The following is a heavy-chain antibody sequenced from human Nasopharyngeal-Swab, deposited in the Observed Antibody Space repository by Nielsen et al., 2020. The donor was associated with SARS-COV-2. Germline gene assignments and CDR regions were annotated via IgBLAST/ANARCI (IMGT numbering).Heavy chain of an antibody. J-gene: IGHJ4*02. CDR3: AREGLAAAGVFDY. Sequence: GESLKISCAASGFTFSSYAMHWVRQAPGKGLEWVAVISYDGSNKYYADSVKGRFTISRDNSKNTLYLQINSLRAEDTAVYYCAREGLAAAGVFDYWGQGTLVTVSS. CDR1: GFTFSSYA. D-gene: IGHD6-13*01. V-gene: IGHV3-30-3*01. CDR2: ISYDGSNK.